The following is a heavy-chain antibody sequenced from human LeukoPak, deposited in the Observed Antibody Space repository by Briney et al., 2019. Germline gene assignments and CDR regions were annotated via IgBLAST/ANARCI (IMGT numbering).Heavy chain of an antibody. V-gene: IGHV3-30*04. CDR2: ISYDGGNE. D-gene: IGHD3-16*01. CDR3: GRAGFGELYPYVDS. CDR1: GFAFSRSA. J-gene: IGHJ4*02. Sequence: GGSLRLSCAASGFAFSRSAMHWVRQAPGKGLEWVALISYDGGNEYSGDSVKGRFTVSRDNSKNTPYLQMSSLRADDTAVYYCGRAGFGELYPYVDSWGQGTLVTVSS.